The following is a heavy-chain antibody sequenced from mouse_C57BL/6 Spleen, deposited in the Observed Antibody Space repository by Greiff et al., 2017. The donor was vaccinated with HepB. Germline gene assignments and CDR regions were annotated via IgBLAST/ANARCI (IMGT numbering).Heavy chain of an antibody. CDR2: ISSGSSTI. V-gene: IGHV5-17*01. CDR3: ARGGLRRLYWYFDV. Sequence: EVQLQESGGGLVKPGGSLKLSCAASGFTFSDYGMHWVRQAPEKGLEWVAYISSGSSTIYYADTVKGRFTISRDNAKNTLFLQMTSLRSEDTAMYYCARGGLRRLYWYFDVWGTGTTVTVSS. CDR1: GFTFSDYG. J-gene: IGHJ1*03. D-gene: IGHD2-4*01.